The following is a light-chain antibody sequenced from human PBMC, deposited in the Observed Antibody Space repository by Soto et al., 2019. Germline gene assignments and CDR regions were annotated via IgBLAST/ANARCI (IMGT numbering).Light chain of an antibody. CDR2: DVS. Sequence: QSALTQPASVSGSPGQSITISCTGTSSDVGGYNYVSWYQQHPGKAPKLMIYDVSDRPSGVSNRFSGSKSGNTASLTISGLPAVDEAEYYRSSYTSSSNCVVLGGGTK. J-gene: IGLJ2*01. CDR3: SSYTSSSNCVV. CDR1: SSDVGGYNY. V-gene: IGLV2-14*01.